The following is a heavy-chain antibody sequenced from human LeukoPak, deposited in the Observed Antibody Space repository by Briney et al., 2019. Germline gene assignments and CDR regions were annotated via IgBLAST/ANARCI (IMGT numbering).Heavy chain of an antibody. J-gene: IGHJ4*02. Sequence: GGSLRLSCAASGFTLSCYAMNWVRPAPGKGLEWVSSISSSSSYIYYPDSVKDRFTISRDNAKNSLYLQMNSLRAEDTAVYYCARVNEAVAGTDYWGQGTLVTVSS. V-gene: IGHV3-21*01. CDR2: ISSSSSYI. D-gene: IGHD6-19*01. CDR1: GFTLSCYA. CDR3: ARVNEAVAGTDY.